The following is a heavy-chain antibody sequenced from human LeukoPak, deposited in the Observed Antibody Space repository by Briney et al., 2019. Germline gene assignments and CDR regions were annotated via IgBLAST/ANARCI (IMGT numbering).Heavy chain of an antibody. J-gene: IGHJ4*02. D-gene: IGHD1-1*01. CDR2: IKQDGSEE. CDR3: ARHIDWKFDY. CDR1: GFTFSSYW. V-gene: IGHV3-7*01. Sequence: GGPLRLSCAPSGFTFSSYWMTWVRQAPGKGLEWVANIKQDGSEEYYVDSVKGRFTIFKDNAKNSLYLQMNSLRAEDTAVYYCARHIDWKFDYWGQGTLVTVSS.